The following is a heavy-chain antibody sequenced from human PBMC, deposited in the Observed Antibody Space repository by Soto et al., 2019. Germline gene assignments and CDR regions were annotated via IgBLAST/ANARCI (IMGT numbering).Heavy chain of an antibody. Sequence: SETLSLTCAVYGGSFSGYYWSWIRQPPGKGLEWIGEINHSGSTNYNPSLKSRVTISVDTSKNQFSLKLSSVTAADTAVYYCARGPWTGTTVVFDYWGQGTLVTVSS. V-gene: IGHV4-34*01. J-gene: IGHJ4*02. CDR1: GGSFSGYY. D-gene: IGHD1-1*01. CDR3: ARGPWTGTTVVFDY. CDR2: INHSGST.